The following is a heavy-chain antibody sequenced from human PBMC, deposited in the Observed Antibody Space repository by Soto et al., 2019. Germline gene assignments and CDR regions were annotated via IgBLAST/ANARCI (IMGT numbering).Heavy chain of an antibody. CDR1: GYSISSGSY. V-gene: IGHV4-38-2*01. Sequence: PSETLSLTCAVSGYSISSGSYWGWIRQPPGKGLEWIGRIYHSGSTYYHPSLKSRVTISVDTSKNQFSLKLSSVAAADTAVYYCERVGYYDSSGYFDYWGQGTLVT. CDR3: ERVGYYDSSGYFDY. CDR2: IYHSGST. J-gene: IGHJ4*02. D-gene: IGHD3-22*01.